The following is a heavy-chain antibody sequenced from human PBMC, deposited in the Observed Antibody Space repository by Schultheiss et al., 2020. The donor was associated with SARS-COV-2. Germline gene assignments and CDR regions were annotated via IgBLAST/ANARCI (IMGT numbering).Heavy chain of an antibody. CDR1: GYTFTSYG. J-gene: IGHJ6*02. CDR2: ISAYNGNT. Sequence: ASVKVSCKASGYTFTSYGISWVRQAPGQGLEWMGWISAYNGNTNYAQKLQGSVTMTTDTSTSTAYMELRSLRSDDTAVYYCARDRKGGDSSGWYYYYYGMDVWGQGTTVTVSS. V-gene: IGHV1-18*01. CDR3: ARDRKGGDSSGWYYYYYGMDV. D-gene: IGHD6-19*01.